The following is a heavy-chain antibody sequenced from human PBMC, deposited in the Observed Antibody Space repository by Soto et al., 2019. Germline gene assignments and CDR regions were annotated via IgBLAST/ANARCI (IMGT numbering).Heavy chain of an antibody. CDR3: ARDYGSGSYYWGYYYYGMDV. CDR2: IKQDGSEK. V-gene: IGHV3-7*01. CDR1: GFTFSSYR. D-gene: IGHD3-10*01. J-gene: IGHJ6*02. Sequence: GGSLRLSCAASGFTFSSYRMSWVRQAPGKGLEWVANIKQDGSEKYYVDSVKGRFTISRDNAKNSLYLQMNSLRAEDTAVYYCARDYGSGSYYWGYYYYGMDVWGQGTTVTVSS.